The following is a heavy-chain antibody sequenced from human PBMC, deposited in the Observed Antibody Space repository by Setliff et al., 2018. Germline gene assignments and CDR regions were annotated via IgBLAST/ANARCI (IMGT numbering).Heavy chain of an antibody. CDR1: GGSISSGVYY. D-gene: IGHD6-19*01. J-gene: IGHJ3*02. CDR3: AKGSAYSSGWYKDSLHDAFDI. Sequence: PSETLSLTCTVSGGSISSGVYYWAWIRQPPGKGLEWIGRIYYRGDTYYNASLKSRLTLSVDTSKNQVSLNLRSVTAADTAVYYCAKGSAYSSGWYKDSLHDAFDIWGQGTMVTVS. CDR2: IYYRGDT. V-gene: IGHV4-39*01.